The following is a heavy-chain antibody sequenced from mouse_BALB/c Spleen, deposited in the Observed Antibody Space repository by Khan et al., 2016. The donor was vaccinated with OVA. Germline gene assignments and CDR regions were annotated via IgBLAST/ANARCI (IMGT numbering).Heavy chain of an antibody. V-gene: IGHV4-1*02. CDR1: GFDFSRYW. J-gene: IGHJ3*01. D-gene: IGHD1-3*01. Sequence: EVKLLESGGGLVQPGGSLKLSCAASGFDFSRYWMSWVRQAPGKGLEWIGEINPDSSTINYTPSLKDKFIISRDNAENTLYLQMSKVRSEDTALYYCARGGYGSSFAYWGQGTLVTVSA. CDR2: INPDSSTI. CDR3: ARGGYGSSFAY.